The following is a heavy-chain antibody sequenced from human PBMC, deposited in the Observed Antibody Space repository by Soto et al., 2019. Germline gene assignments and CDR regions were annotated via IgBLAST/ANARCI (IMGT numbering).Heavy chain of an antibody. J-gene: IGHJ6*02. Sequence: SVKVSCKASGCTFSSYAISWVRQAPGQGLEWMGGIIPIFGTANYAQKFQGRVTITADKSTSTAYMELSSLRSEDTAVYYCARGNSSSWHYYYYGMDVWGQGTTVTVSS. D-gene: IGHD6-13*01. CDR2: IIPIFGTA. V-gene: IGHV1-69*06. CDR1: GCTFSSYA. CDR3: ARGNSSSWHYYYYGMDV.